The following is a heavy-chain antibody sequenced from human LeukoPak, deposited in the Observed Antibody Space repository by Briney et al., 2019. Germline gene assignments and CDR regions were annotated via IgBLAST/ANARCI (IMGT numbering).Heavy chain of an antibody. D-gene: IGHD6-13*01. Sequence: SETLSLTCTVSGGSISSSSYYWGWIRQPPGKGLEWIGSIYYSGSTYYNPSLKSRVTISVDTSKNQFSLKLSSVTAADTAVYYCARGHSSSWPYFDYWGQGTLVTVSS. CDR1: GGSISSSSYY. CDR3: ARGHSSSWPYFDY. J-gene: IGHJ4*02. CDR2: IYYSGST. V-gene: IGHV4-39*07.